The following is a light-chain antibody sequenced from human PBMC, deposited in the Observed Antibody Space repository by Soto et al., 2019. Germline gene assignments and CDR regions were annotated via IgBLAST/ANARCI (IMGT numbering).Light chain of an antibody. Sequence: DIQMTQSPSSLSAFVGDRVTITCRPSQSISGFLNWYQQKPGKAPKLLIYSAYRLQSGVPSRFNGSGSGTDFTLTIGSLETEDCATYYCQQSYRSPITFGGGTKVEI. J-gene: IGKJ4*01. V-gene: IGKV1-39*01. CDR3: QQSYRSPIT. CDR1: QSISGF. CDR2: SAY.